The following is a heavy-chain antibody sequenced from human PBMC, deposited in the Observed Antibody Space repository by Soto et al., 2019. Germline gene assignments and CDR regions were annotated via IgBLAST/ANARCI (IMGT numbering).Heavy chain of an antibody. CDR1: GGSIRSYY. CDR3: ARGAADTAMVDS. CDR2: IFYSGNT. V-gene: IGHV4-59*01. Sequence: PSETLSLTSTVSGGSIRSYYWTWIRQPPGKGLEWLGYIFYSGNTFYNPSLKSRVTISIHTSKSQFSLQLTSVTAADTAVYYCARGAADTAMVDSWGQGTLVTVSS. J-gene: IGHJ4*02. D-gene: IGHD5-18*01.